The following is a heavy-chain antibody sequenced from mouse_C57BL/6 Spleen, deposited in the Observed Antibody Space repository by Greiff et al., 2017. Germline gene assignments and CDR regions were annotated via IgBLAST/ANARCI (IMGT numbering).Heavy chain of an antibody. V-gene: IGHV1-69*01. D-gene: IGHD2-4*01. Sequence: QVQLQQPGAELVMPGASVKLSCKASGYTFTSYWMHWVKQRPGQGLEWIGEIDPSDSYTNYNQKFKGKSTLTVDKPSSTAYMQLSSLTSEDSAVYYCARGIYYDYDWYFDVWGTGTTVTASS. CDR2: IDPSDSYT. CDR1: GYTFTSYW. CDR3: ARGIYYDYDWYFDV. J-gene: IGHJ1*03.